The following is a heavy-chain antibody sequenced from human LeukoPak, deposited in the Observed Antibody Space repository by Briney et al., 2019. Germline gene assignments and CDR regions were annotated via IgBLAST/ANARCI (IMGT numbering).Heavy chain of an antibody. CDR1: GGSFSGYY. CDR2: INHSGST. V-gene: IGHV4-34*01. D-gene: IGHD3-3*01. J-gene: IGHJ3*02. CDR3: ARGFGTYYDFWSGPRTRAFDI. Sequence: SETLSLTCAVYGGSFSGYYWSWIRQPPGKGLEWIGEINHSGSTNYNPSLKSRVTISVDTSKNQFSLKLSSVTAADTAVYYCARGFGTYYDFWSGPRTRAFDIWGQGTMVTVSS.